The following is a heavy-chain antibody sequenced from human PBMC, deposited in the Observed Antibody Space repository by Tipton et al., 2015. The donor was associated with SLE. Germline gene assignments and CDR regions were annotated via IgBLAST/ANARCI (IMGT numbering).Heavy chain of an antibody. CDR2: ISGSGGST. CDR3: ARGRGYVGVVTPFDY. V-gene: IGHV3-23*01. Sequence: SLRLSCAASGFTFSSYAMSWVRQAPGKGLEWVSAISGSGGSTYYADSVKGRFTISRDNSKNTLYLQMNSLRAEDTAVYYCARGRGYVGVVTPFDYWGQGTLVTVSS. CDR1: GFTFSSYA. D-gene: IGHD3-3*01. J-gene: IGHJ4*02.